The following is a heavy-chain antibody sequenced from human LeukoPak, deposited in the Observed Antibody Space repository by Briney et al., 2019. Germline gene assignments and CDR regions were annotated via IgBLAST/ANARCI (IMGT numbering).Heavy chain of an antibody. CDR3: ARVEYCGGGSCYLVDY. CDR1: GYTFTSYG. V-gene: IGHV1-2*02. Sequence: ASVKVSCKASGYTFTSYGISWVRQAPGQGLEWMGWINVKDGDTNYAQKFQGRVTVTRDTSISTAYMELSRLRSDDTAVYYCARVEYCGGGSCYLVDYWGQGTLVIVSS. J-gene: IGHJ4*02. D-gene: IGHD2-15*01. CDR2: INVKDGDT.